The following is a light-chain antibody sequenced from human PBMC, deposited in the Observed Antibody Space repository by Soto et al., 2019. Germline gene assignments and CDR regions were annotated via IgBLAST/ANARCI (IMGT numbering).Light chain of an antibody. J-gene: IGKJ1*01. V-gene: IGKV1-5*03. CDR3: QHYNSYSRT. CDR2: KAS. Sequence: DIQMTQSPSTLSASIGDRVTITCRASQSINYWFAWYQQRPGKAPKLLIYKASNLESGVPSRFSGSGSGTEFTLTISSLQPDDFATYYGQHYNSYSRTFGQGTKVEIK. CDR1: QSINYW.